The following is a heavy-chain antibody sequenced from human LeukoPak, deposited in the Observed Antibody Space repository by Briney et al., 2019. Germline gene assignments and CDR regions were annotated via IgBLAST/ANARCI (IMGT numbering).Heavy chain of an antibody. V-gene: IGHV3-23*01. J-gene: IGHJ4*02. Sequence: QPGGSLRLSCVASGFTFRTYPMTWVRQAPGKGLEWVAIISGSGGTTHYADSVKGRFTISRDNFKNTLYLQMNSLRGEDTAVCHCAKEKPETTAFDYWGQGTLVTVSS. CDR2: ISGSGGTT. D-gene: IGHD1-1*01. CDR3: AKEKPETTAFDY. CDR1: GFTFRTYP.